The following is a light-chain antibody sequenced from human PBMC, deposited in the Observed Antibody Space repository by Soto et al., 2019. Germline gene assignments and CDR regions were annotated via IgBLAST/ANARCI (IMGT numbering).Light chain of an antibody. V-gene: IGLV2-14*01. CDR1: SSDVGGYNY. CDR3: SSYTSSSTLVV. J-gene: IGLJ1*01. CDR2: DVS. Sequence: QSALTQPASVSGSPGQSLTISCTGTSSDVGGYNYVSWYQQHPGKAPKLMIYDVSNRPSGVSNRFSGSKSGNTASLTISGLQAEDYADYYCSSYTSSSTLVVFGTGTKVTVL.